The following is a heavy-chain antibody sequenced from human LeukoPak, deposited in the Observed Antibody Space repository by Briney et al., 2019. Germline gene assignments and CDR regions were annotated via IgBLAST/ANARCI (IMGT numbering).Heavy chain of an antibody. Sequence: SETLSLTCTVSVGSISTYYWSCMRQPPGEGLDSIVYIFNSRTTHYHPSLKSRVTKSVDTSQNQLSLKLRYVTAAHRAMYYGARPSSGYYSDYWGQGTLVTVSS. D-gene: IGHD2/OR15-2a*01. J-gene: IGHJ4*02. CDR2: IFNSRTT. V-gene: IGHV4-59*08. CDR3: ARPSSGYYSDY. CDR1: VGSISTYY.